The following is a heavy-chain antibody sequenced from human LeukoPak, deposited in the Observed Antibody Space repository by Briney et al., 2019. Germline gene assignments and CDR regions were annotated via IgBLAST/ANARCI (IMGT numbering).Heavy chain of an antibody. V-gene: IGHV4-39*01. D-gene: IGHD1-26*01. Sequence: SETXXLTCTVSGGSISSSSYYWGGVRQPPGKGGEWIGSIYYSGSTYYNPASKSRITITVDRAKNQFSLKLSSVTAADTAVYYCATSHGDYWGQGTLVTVSS. J-gene: IGHJ4*02. CDR1: GGSISSSSYY. CDR3: ATSHGDY. CDR2: IYYSGST.